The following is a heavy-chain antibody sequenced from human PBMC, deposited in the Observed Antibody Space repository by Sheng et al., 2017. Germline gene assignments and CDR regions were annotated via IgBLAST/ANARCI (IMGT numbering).Heavy chain of an antibody. J-gene: IGHJ4*02. CDR1: GGSFSGYY. Sequence: QVQLQQWGAGLLKPSETLSLTCAVYGGSFSGYYWSWIRQPPREGNWSGLGKVNHSGSTHYNPSLKSRVSISVDTSKNQFSLKLSSVTAADTAVYYCARTESTGEGDYWGQGTLVTVSS. V-gene: IGHV4-34*01. CDR2: VNHSGST. CDR3: ARTESTGEGDY. D-gene: IGHD7-27*01.